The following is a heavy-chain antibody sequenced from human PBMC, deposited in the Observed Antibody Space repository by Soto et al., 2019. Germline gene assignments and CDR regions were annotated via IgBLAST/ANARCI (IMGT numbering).Heavy chain of an antibody. D-gene: IGHD3-10*01. V-gene: IGHV4-34*01. CDR1: GGSFSGQY. J-gene: IGHJ4*02. Sequence: SETLSLTCAVYGGSFSGQYWSWIRQPPGKGLEWIGEINHSGSINYNPSLESRVTISEDTSKNQFSLRLSSVAAADTAVYYCARHLSVRGVFDFWGQGTQVTVSS. CDR3: ARHLSVRGVFDF. CDR2: INHSGSI.